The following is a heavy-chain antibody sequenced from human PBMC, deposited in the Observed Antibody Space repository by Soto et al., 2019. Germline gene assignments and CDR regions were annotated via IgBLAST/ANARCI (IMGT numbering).Heavy chain of an antibody. V-gene: IGHV4-34*01. D-gene: IGHD3-22*01. CDR3: ARCPIVVVFDY. CDR2: INHSGST. J-gene: IGHJ4*02. CDR1: GGSFSCYY. Sequence: SETLSLTCAVYGGSFSCYYWSWIRQPPGKGLEWIGEINHSGSTNYNPSLKSRVTISVDTSKNQFSLKLSSVTAADTAVYYCARCPIVVVFDYWGQGTLVTVSS.